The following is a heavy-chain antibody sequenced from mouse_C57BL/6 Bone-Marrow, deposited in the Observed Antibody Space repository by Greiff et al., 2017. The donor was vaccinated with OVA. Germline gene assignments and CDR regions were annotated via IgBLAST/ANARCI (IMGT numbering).Heavy chain of an antibody. CDR3: AVDGYYSPWFAY. CDR2: IYPGDGDT. D-gene: IGHD2-3*01. J-gene: IGHJ3*01. CDR1: GYAFSSSW. V-gene: IGHV1-82*01. Sequence: QVQLKESGPELVKPGASVKISCKASGYAFSSSWMNWVKQRPGKGLEWIGRIYPGDGDTNYNGKFKGKATLTADKSSSTAYMQLSSLTSEDSAVYFCAVDGYYSPWFAYWGQGTLVTVSA.